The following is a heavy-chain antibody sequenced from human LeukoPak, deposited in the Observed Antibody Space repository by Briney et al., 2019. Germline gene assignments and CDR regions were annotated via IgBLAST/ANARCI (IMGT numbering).Heavy chain of an antibody. J-gene: IGHJ4*02. CDR3: ARGRDSSGYSPPFDY. Sequence: GGSLRLSCAASGFTFSSYSMNWVRQAPGKGLEWVSVIYSGGSTYYADSVKGRFTISRDNSKNTLYLQMNSLRAEDTAVYYCARGRDSSGYSPPFDYWGQGTLVTVSS. D-gene: IGHD3-22*01. V-gene: IGHV3-66*02. CDR1: GFTFSSYS. CDR2: IYSGGST.